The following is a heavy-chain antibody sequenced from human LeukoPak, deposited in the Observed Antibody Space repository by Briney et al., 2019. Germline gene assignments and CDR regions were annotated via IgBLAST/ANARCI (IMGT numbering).Heavy chain of an antibody. V-gene: IGHV1-69*13. J-gene: IGHJ4*02. CDR1: GGTFSSYA. CDR2: IIPIFGTA. Sequence: GASVKVSCKASGGTFSSYAISWVRHAPGQGLEWMGGIIPIFGTANYAQKFQGRVTITADESTSTAYMELSSLRSEDTAVYYCARGLGSPVGRNYWGQGTLVTVSS. D-gene: IGHD1-26*01. CDR3: ARGLGSPVGRNY.